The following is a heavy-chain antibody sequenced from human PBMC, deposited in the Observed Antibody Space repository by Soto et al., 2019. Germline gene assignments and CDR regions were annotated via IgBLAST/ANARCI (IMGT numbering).Heavy chain of an antibody. D-gene: IGHD2-21*02. CDR3: TSSFVVVTAIAAS. CDR2: SRNKANSYAT. V-gene: IGHV3-73*02. Sequence: EVQLVESGGGLVQPGGSLKLSCAASGFTFSDCTRHWVRQASGKGLEWVGRSRNKANSYATAYAASVKGRFTVSRDDSKNTAYLQMHGLKTEDTAVYYCTSSFVVVTAIAASWGQGTLVTVSS. J-gene: IGHJ5*02. CDR1: GFTFSDCT.